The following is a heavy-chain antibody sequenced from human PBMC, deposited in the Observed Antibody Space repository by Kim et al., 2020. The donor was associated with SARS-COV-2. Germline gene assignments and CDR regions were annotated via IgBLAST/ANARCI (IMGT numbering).Heavy chain of an antibody. Sequence: SETLSLTCTVPGGSFSSDTYWWGWIRQPPGKGLEWIASISYSGSTYYNPSLKSRVTISLDTSKNQFSLKVYSVTAADTAVYYCARHSTVYSSPLDYWGQGTLVTVSS. CDR2: ISYSGST. D-gene: IGHD3-22*01. CDR1: GGSFSSDTYW. CDR3: ARHSTVYSSPLDY. J-gene: IGHJ4*02. V-gene: IGHV4-39*01.